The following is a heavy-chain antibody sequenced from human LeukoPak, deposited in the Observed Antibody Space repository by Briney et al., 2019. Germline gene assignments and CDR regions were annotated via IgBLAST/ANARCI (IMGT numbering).Heavy chain of an antibody. CDR3: AREPNSSHQGGNDY. CDR2: INHSGST. CDR1: GGSFSGYY. D-gene: IGHD2-15*01. V-gene: IGHV4-34*01. J-gene: IGHJ4*02. Sequence: SETLSLTCAVYGGSFSGYYWRWIRQPPGKGLEWIGEINHSGSTNYNPSLKSRVAISVDTSKNQFSLKLSSVTAADTAVYYCAREPNSSHQGGNDYWGQGTLVTVSS.